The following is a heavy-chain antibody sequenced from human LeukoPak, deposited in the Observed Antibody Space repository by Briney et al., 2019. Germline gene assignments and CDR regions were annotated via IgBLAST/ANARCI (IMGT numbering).Heavy chain of an antibody. D-gene: IGHD5-12*01. J-gene: IGHJ6*03. CDR3: AKSGYDTLDYYYMDV. Sequence: GGSLRLSCAASGFTFSSYGMSWVRQAPGKGLEWVSAISGSGGSTYYADSVKGRFTISRDNSKNTLYLQMNSLRAEDTAVYYCAKSGYDTLDYYYMDVWGKGTTVTVSS. CDR2: ISGSGGST. V-gene: IGHV3-23*01. CDR1: GFTFSSYG.